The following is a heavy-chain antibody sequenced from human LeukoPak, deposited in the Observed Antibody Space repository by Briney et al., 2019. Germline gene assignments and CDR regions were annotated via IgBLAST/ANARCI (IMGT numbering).Heavy chain of an antibody. CDR2: IAGSDADT. J-gene: IGHJ5*02. D-gene: IGHD2-2*01. CDR3: AKTSVLGINWFDT. V-gene: IGHV3-23*01. CDR1: GFTFSNYP. Sequence: PGGSLRLSCAASGFTFSNYPMSWVRQAPGKGLEWVSLIAGSDADTFYADSVKGRFTISRDDYKNTLYLQMTSLRADDTAVYYCAKTSVLGINWFDTWGQGTRLTVSS.